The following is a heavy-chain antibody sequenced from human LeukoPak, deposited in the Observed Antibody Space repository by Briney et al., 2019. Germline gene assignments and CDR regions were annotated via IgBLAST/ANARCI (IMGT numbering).Heavy chain of an antibody. CDR2: IYYSGGT. V-gene: IGHV4-59*08. J-gene: IGHJ4*02. CDR1: GGSISSYY. CDR3: ARGYRDYFNY. D-gene: IGHD5-12*01. Sequence: PSETLSLTCTVSGGSISSYYWSWIRQPPGKGLEWIGHIYYSGGTNYNPSLRSRVTISVDTSKNQFSLKLSSVTAADTAVYYCARGYRDYFNYWGQGTLVTVSS.